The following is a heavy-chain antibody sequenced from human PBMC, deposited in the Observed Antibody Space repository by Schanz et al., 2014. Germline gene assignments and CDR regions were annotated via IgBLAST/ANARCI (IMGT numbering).Heavy chain of an antibody. Sequence: QVQLVQSGAEVKKPGSSVKVSCKASGYTFTSYGINWVRQAPGQGLEWMGRINPNSGGTNYAQKFQGWVTVTRDTSISTVYMELSRVTYEDTAVYYCARDDRAYYYGMDVWGQGTTVTVSS. D-gene: IGHD3-22*01. J-gene: IGHJ6*02. V-gene: IGHV1-2*04. CDR2: INPNSGGT. CDR1: GYTFTSYG. CDR3: ARDDRAYYYGMDV.